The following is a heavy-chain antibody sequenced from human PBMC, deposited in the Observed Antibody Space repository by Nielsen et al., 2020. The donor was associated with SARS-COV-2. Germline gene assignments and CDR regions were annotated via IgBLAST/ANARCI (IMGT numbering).Heavy chain of an antibody. CDR3: ARGVTTVTMRFDY. Sequence: PGKGLEWIGYIYYSGSTYYNPSLKSRVTISVDTSKNQFSLKLSSVTAADTAVYYCARGVTTVTMRFDYWGQGTLVTVSS. D-gene: IGHD4-17*01. V-gene: IGHV4-31*02. J-gene: IGHJ4*02. CDR2: IYYSGST.